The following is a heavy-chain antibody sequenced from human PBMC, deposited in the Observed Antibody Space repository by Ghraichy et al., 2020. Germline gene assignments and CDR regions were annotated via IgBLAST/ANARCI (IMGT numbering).Heavy chain of an antibody. CDR2: IYYSGST. CDR3: ARQGAIQLWLQNGVGFDY. D-gene: IGHD5-18*01. V-gene: IGHV4-39*01. Sequence: SQTLSLTCTVSGGSISSSSYYWGWIRPPPGKGLEWIGSIYYSGSTYYNPSLKSRVTISVDTSKNQFSLKLSSVTAADTAVYYCARQGAIQLWLQNGVGFDYWGQGTLVTVSS. J-gene: IGHJ4*02. CDR1: GGSISSSSYY.